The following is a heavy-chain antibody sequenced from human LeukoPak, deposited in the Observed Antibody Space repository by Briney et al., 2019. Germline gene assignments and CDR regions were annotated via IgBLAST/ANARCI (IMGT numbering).Heavy chain of an antibody. D-gene: IGHD7-27*01. Sequence: ASVKVSCKASGYTFTGYYMHWVRQAPGQGLEWMGWINPNSGGTNYAQKFQGRVTITADESTSTAYMELSSLRSEDTAVYYCARVGFEVSKLTGARFDAFDIWGQGTMVTVSS. CDR2: INPNSGGT. J-gene: IGHJ3*02. V-gene: IGHV1-2*02. CDR3: ARVGFEVSKLTGARFDAFDI. CDR1: GYTFTGYY.